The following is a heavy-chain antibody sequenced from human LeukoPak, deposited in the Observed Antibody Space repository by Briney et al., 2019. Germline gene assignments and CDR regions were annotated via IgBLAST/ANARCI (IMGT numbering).Heavy chain of an antibody. V-gene: IGHV3-11*04. CDR1: GFTFSDYN. J-gene: IGHJ5*02. D-gene: IGHD2-15*01. CDR3: ARDQGYCSGGSCYMYWFDP. Sequence: GGSLRLSCAASGFTFSDYNMRWIRQAPGKGLEWVSYISHSGMTVYNADSVKGRFTISRDNAKNSLYLQMNSLRAENTAVYYCARDQGYCSGGSCYMYWFDPWGQGTLVTVSS. CDR2: ISHSGMTV.